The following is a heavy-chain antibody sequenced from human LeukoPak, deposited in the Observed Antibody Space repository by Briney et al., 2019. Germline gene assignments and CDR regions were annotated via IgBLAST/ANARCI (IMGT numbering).Heavy chain of an antibody. Sequence: PGGSLRLSCVASGFTLSGYSMNWVRQASGKGLEWVSYISSSSSSIYSADSVKGRFTISADNAKNSLYLQMNSLRDEDTAVYYCARDQYSSFDYWGRGTLVTVSS. CDR2: ISSSSSSI. J-gene: IGHJ4*02. CDR3: ARDQYSSFDY. D-gene: IGHD2-15*01. CDR1: GFTLSGYS. V-gene: IGHV3-48*02.